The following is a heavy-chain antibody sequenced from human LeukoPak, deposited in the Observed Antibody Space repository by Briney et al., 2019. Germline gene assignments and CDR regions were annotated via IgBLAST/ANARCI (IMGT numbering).Heavy chain of an antibody. Sequence: PGGSLRLSCAASGFTFSSYAMSWVRQAPGKGLEWVSAISGSGGSTYYADSVKGRFTISRDNSKNTLYLQMNSLRAEDTAVYYCAKAQSGFDRYGMDVWGQGTTVTVSS. CDR1: GFTFSSYA. V-gene: IGHV3-23*01. CDR2: ISGSGGST. D-gene: IGHD5-12*01. CDR3: AKAQSGFDRYGMDV. J-gene: IGHJ6*02.